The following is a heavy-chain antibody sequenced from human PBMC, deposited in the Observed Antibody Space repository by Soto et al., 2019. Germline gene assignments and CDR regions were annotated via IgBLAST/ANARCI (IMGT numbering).Heavy chain of an antibody. D-gene: IGHD3-16*01. CDR2: SNAGNGYT. V-gene: IGHV1-3*02. J-gene: IGHJ6*02. CDR1: GYTFTTYS. Sequence: GASVKVSCKASGYTFTTYSMHWVRQAPGHRIEWMGWSNAGNGYTQYSQDFQGRVTITRDTSASTAYMELSSLRSEDMAVYYCARDGGSGMDVWGQGTTVTVSS. CDR3: ARDGGSGMDV.